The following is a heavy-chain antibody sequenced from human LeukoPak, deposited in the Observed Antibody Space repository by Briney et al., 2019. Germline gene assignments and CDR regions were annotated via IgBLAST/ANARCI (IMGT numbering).Heavy chain of an antibody. CDR1: GYTFTRYS. Sequence: ASVKVSCKASGYTFTRYSFIWVRQAPGQGLEWMGWISAYNGKTNYAQKVQGRVTMTTDTSTSTAYMELRGLRSDDTAVYYCARDGVWGSYHGYWGQGTLVTVSS. D-gene: IGHD3-16*02. CDR3: ARDGVWGSYHGY. J-gene: IGHJ4*02. CDR2: ISAYNGKT. V-gene: IGHV1-18*04.